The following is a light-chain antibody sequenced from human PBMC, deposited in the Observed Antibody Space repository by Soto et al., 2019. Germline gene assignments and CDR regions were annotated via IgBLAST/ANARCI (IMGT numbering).Light chain of an antibody. CDR1: RTIIGY. V-gene: IGKV1-39*01. J-gene: IGKJ2*01. CDR3: QQSYSTGYT. CDR2: AAS. Sequence: DIQMTQSPSSLSASVGDRVTITCRASRTIIGYLNWYQLKPGKAPKLLIYAASSLHSGVPSRFSGSGSATEFTLTISGLLREDFATYYCQQSYSTGYTFGQGTKVEIK.